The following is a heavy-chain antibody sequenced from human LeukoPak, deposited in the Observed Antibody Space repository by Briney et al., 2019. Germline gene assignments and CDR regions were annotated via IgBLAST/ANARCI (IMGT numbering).Heavy chain of an antibody. Sequence: PGGSLRLSCAASGFTFSNYWMHWVRQAPGKGLEWVSAISGSGGSTYCADSVKGRFTISRDNSKNTLYLQMNSLRAEDTAVYYCAKDVVRGVMWYFDYWGQGTLVTVSS. D-gene: IGHD3-10*01. CDR3: AKDVVRGVMWYFDY. CDR1: GFTFSNYW. J-gene: IGHJ4*02. CDR2: ISGSGGST. V-gene: IGHV3-23*01.